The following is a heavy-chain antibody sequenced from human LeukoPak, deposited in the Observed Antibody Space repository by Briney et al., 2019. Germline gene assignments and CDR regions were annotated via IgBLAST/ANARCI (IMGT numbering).Heavy chain of an antibody. CDR3: AKGIYDNSGSTDY. CDR1: GFTFSSYA. J-gene: IGHJ4*02. Sequence: PGGSLRLSCAASGFTFSSYAMSWVRQAPGKGLEWVSAISGSGVSTYYADSVKGRFTNSRDNSKNTLYLQMNSLRPEDTAVYYCAKGIYDNSGSTDYWGQGTLVTVSS. D-gene: IGHD3-22*01. V-gene: IGHV3-23*01. CDR2: ISGSGVST.